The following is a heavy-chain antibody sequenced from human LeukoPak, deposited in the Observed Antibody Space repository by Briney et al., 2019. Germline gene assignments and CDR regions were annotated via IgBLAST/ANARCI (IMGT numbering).Heavy chain of an antibody. D-gene: IGHD3-22*01. CDR3: ARASYYNDSRGYSGYNYMDI. V-gene: IGHV4-59*01. CDR2: ICYNGST. J-gene: IGHJ6*03. Sequence: SETLSLTCTVSGGSISSYYWRWIRQPPGKGLEWIGDICYNGSTNYNPSPKSRLTILVSTSKTQFSLKLRSETAADTAVYYCARASYYNDSRGYSGYNYMDIWGKGTTVTVSS. CDR1: GGSISSYY.